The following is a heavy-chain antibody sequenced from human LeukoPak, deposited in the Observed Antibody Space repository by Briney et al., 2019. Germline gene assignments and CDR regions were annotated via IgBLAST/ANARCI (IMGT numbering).Heavy chain of an antibody. V-gene: IGHV3-23*01. Sequence: PGGSLRLSGAAPGFTFSSYAMSWVRQAPGKGLGWVSTVSTRESNTYYADSVKGRFTISRDNSKNTVYLQMNSLRAEDTAIYYCTWGVGSASWGQGTLVTVSS. CDR2: VSTRESNT. D-gene: IGHD6-25*01. CDR3: TWGVGSAS. J-gene: IGHJ4*02. CDR1: GFTFSSYA.